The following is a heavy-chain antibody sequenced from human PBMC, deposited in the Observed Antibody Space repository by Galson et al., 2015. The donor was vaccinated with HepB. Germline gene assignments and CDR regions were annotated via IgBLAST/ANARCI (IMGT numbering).Heavy chain of an antibody. CDR3: DSPWDDHGANQAPADV. D-gene: IGHD1-1*01. Sequence: SLRLSCAASGFTFSGSAMHWVRQASGKGLEWVGRIRSKANSYATAYSASVKDRFTISRDASTNTEYLQMNSLDTEDTAVYYCDSPWDDHGANQAPADVRGQGTTGTV. CDR1: GFTFSGSA. V-gene: IGHV3-73*01. J-gene: IGHJ6*02. CDR2: IRSKANSYAT.